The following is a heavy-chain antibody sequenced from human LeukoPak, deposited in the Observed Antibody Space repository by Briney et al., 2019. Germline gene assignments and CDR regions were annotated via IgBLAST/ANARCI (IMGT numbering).Heavy chain of an antibody. CDR3: ARGMGDGYTGVRREFHC. V-gene: IGHV1-46*01. CDR2: ITASGGST. J-gene: IGHJ4*02. Sequence: ASVKVSCKASGYTFTNYYMHWVRQAPGKGLEWMGNITASGGSTTYAQKFQGRVTLTRDTSTSTVYMEMSSLRSEDTAVYYCARGMGDGYTGVRREFHCWGQGTLVTVSS. D-gene: IGHD5-24*01. CDR1: GYTFTNYY.